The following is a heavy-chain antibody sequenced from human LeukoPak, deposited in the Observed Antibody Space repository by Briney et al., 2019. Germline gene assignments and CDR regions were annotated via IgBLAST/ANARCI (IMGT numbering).Heavy chain of an antibody. CDR3: ARGHVWFGELSAIDAFDI. V-gene: IGHV4-34*01. J-gene: IGHJ3*02. Sequence: SETLSLTCAVYGGSFSGYYWSWIRQPPGKGLEWTGEINHSGSTNYNPSLKSRVTISVDTSKNQFSLKLSSVTAADTAVYYCARGHVWFGELSAIDAFDIWGQGTMDTVSS. CDR2: INHSGST. CDR1: GGSFSGYY. D-gene: IGHD3-10*01.